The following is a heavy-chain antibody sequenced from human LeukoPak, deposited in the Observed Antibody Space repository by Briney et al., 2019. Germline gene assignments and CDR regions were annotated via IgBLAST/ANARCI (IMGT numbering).Heavy chain of an antibody. CDR2: IYYSGST. CDR3: ARDIAAARVFDY. Sequence: SETLSLTCTVSGGSISSSSYYWGWIRQPQGKGLEWIGSIYYSGSTYYNPSLKSRVTISVDTSKNQFSLKLSSVTAADTAVYYCARDIAAARVFDYWGQGTLVTVSS. CDR1: GGSISSSSYY. D-gene: IGHD6-13*01. V-gene: IGHV4-39*07. J-gene: IGHJ4*02.